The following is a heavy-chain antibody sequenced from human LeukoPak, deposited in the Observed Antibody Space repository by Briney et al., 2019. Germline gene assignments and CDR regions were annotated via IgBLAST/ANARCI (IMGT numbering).Heavy chain of an antibody. CDR3: ARDHGSGYYFFDY. CDR1: GFTFRTYS. CDR2: ISSSSSYI. J-gene: IGHJ4*02. D-gene: IGHD3-22*01. V-gene: IGHV3-21*01. Sequence: GGSLGLSCAASGFTFRTYSMNWVRQPPGKELEWVSSISSSSSYIYYADSVKGRFTISRDNGKNSLYLQMNSLRAEDTAVYDCARDHGSGYYFFDYWGQGTLVTVSS.